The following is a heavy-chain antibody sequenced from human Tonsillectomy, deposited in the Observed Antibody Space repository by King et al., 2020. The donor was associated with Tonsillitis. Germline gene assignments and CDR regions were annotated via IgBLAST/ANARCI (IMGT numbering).Heavy chain of an antibody. J-gene: IGHJ4*02. V-gene: IGHV3-23*03. Sequence: EVQLLESGGGLVQPGGSLRLSCAASGLTFSTYAMSWVRHAPGKGLEWVSVIYSGGDITYYADSVKGRFTISRDNSRNTLYLQLSSLRAEDTAVYHCAKSSSGYSLDHWGQGTLVTVSS. CDR1: GLTFSTYA. CDR2: IYSGGDIT. CDR3: AKSSSGYSLDH. D-gene: IGHD3-22*01.